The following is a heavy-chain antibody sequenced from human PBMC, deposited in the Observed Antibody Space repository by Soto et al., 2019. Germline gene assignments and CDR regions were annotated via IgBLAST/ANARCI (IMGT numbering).Heavy chain of an antibody. J-gene: IGHJ5*02. D-gene: IGHD2-15*01. CDR3: VRDHYCSGGSCHSDDQWFDP. Sequence: QVQLVESGGGVVQPGRSLRLSCAVAGFTNYSMHWVGQAPGKGLEWLALISYDGSDKYYADSVKGRCTISRDNSKNTLYLQMNSLRPEDTAVYYCVRDHYCSGGSCHSDDQWFDPWGQGTLVTVSS. V-gene: IGHV3-30*03. CDR2: ISYDGSDK. CDR1: GFTNYS.